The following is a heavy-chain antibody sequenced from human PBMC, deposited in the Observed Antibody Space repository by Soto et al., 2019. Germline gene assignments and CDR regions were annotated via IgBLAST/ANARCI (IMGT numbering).Heavy chain of an antibody. J-gene: IGHJ4*02. CDR2: ISYDGSNK. CDR3: AKAVTAVAGRSFFDY. D-gene: IGHD6-19*01. Sequence: QVQLVESGGGVVQPGRSLRLSCAASGFTFSSYGMHWVHQAPGKGLEWVAVISYDGSNKYYADSVKGRFTISRDNSKNTLYLQMNSLRAEDTAVYYCAKAVTAVAGRSFFDYWGQGTLVTVSS. CDR1: GFTFSSYG. V-gene: IGHV3-30*18.